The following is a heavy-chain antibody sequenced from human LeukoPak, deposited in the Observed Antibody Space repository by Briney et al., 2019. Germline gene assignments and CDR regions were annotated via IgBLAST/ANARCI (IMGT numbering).Heavy chain of an antibody. CDR3: AKDQNYDSSDYPDY. D-gene: IGHD3-22*01. CDR1: GFTFSSYA. J-gene: IGHJ4*02. CDR2: ISGSGGST. V-gene: IGHV3-23*01. Sequence: GASLRLSCAASGFTFSSYAMSWVRQAPGKGLEWVSAISGSGGSTYYADSVKGRFTISRDNSKNTLYLQMNSLRAEDTAVYYCAKDQNYDSSDYPDYWGQGTLVTVSS.